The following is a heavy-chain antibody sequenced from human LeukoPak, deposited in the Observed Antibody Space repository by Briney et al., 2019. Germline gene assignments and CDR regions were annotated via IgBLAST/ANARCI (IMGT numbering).Heavy chain of an antibody. D-gene: IGHD2-2*01. CDR2: INPNSGGT. CDR1: GGTFSSYA. V-gene: IGHV1-2*04. J-gene: IGHJ4*02. Sequence: ASVKVSCKASGGTFSSYAISWVRQVPGQGLEWMGWINPNSGGTNYAQKFQGWVTMTRDTSISTAYMELSSLTSDDTAVYYCTRDFPGPSQPPLWGQGTLVTVSS. CDR3: TRDFPGPSQPPL.